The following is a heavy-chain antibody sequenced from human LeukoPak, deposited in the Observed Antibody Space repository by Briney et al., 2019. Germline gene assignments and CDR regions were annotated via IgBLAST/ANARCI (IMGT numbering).Heavy chain of an antibody. CDR3: AKSGGGVGQQLARWFDP. Sequence: PPETLSLTCAVHGGSFSGYYWSWIRQPPRKGLGWIGEINHSGRTNYNPSLKSRVTISVDTSKNQFSLKLSSVTAAETAVYYCAKSGGGVGQQLARWFDPWGEGTLVTVSS. D-gene: IGHD6-13*01. V-gene: IGHV4-34*01. CDR1: GGSFSGYY. J-gene: IGHJ5*02. CDR2: INHSGRT.